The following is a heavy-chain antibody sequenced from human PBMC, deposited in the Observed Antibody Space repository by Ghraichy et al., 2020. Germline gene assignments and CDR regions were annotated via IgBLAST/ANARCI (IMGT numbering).Heavy chain of an antibody. CDR1: RFNFSNYA. CDR2: ISGSGGST. J-gene: IGHJ6*02. D-gene: IGHD2-2*01. V-gene: IGHV3-23*01. CDR3: AKLFPRIVVVPAAGMDV. Sequence: GESLNISCAASRFNFSNYAMTWVRQAPGKGLEWVSAISGSGGSTYYADSGKGRFTISRDNSKNTLYLQMNSLRAKDTAVYYCAKLFPRIVVVPAAGMDVWGQGTTVTVSS.